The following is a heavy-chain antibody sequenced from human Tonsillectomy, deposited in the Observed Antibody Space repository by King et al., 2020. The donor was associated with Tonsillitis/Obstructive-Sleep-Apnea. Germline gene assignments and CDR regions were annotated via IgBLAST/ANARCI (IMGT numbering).Heavy chain of an antibody. CDR2: IYPGDSDT. Sequence: QLVQSGAEVKKSGESLKISCKGSGYSFPNYWIGWVRQMPGKGLEWMGIIYPGDSDTRYSPSFQGQVTISADKSISTAYLQWSSLKASDTAIYYCARHDPVGPWGGYFWDPAFDSWGQGTLVTVSS. V-gene: IGHV5-51*01. D-gene: IGHD3-3*01. CDR3: ARHDPVGPWGGYFWDPAFDS. CDR1: GYSFPNYW. J-gene: IGHJ4*02.